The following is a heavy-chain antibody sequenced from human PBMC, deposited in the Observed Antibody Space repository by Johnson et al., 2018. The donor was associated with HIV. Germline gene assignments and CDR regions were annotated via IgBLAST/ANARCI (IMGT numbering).Heavy chain of an antibody. Sequence: VQLVESGGGLVQPGRSLRLSCAASGFTFDDYAMHWVRQAPGKGLEWVSRINYDGTNTSYADFVKGRFTISRDNAKNSLYLQMNSLRVEDTALYYCAKDRVIGDAFDIWGQGTMVTVSS. V-gene: IGHV3-9*01. CDR3: AKDRVIGDAFDI. CDR2: INYDGTNT. D-gene: IGHD2-21*01. J-gene: IGHJ3*02. CDR1: GFTFDDYA.